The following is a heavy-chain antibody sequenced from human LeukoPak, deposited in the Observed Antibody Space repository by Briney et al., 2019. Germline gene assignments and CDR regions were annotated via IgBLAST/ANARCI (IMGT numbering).Heavy chain of an antibody. D-gene: IGHD2-15*01. CDR2: ISAAGSAT. CDR1: GFTFSRCP. V-gene: IGHV3-23*01. CDR3: AKRLGAADTYGRALDY. Sequence: SGGSLRLSCAASGFTFSRCPMSWVRQAPGKGLEWVSTISAAGSATYYADSVKGRFTISRDNFKNTLYLQMNNLRAEDTALYYCAKRLGAADTYGRALDYWGQGTLVTVSS. J-gene: IGHJ1*01.